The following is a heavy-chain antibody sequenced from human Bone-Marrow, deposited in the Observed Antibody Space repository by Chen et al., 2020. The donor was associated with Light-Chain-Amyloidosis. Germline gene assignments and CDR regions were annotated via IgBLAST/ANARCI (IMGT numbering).Heavy chain of an antibody. Sequence: XXPXRSLRLSCAASGFTFSRSGMHWVRQAPGKGLEWVAVIWYDGSNKYYADSVKGRFTISRDNSKNTLYLQMNSLRAEDTAVYYCARVHFLLVYYYGMDVWGQGTTVTVSS. CDR2: IWYDGSNK. V-gene: IGHV3-33*01. D-gene: IGHD3-3*01. CDR3: ARVHFLLVYYYGMDV. J-gene: IGHJ6*02. CDR1: GFTFSRSG.